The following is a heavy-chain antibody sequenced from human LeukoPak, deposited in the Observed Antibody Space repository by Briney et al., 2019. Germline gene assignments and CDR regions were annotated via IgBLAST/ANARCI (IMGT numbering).Heavy chain of an antibody. Sequence: PGGSLRLSRAASGFTFNSYDMHWVRQATGKGLEWVSAIGTAGDTYYPGSVKGRFTISRENAKNSLYLQMNSLRAGDTAVYYCARVVSDAFDIWGQGTMVTVSS. CDR1: GFTFNSYD. CDR3: ARVVSDAFDI. J-gene: IGHJ3*02. V-gene: IGHV3-13*04. CDR2: IGTAGDT. D-gene: IGHD2-15*01.